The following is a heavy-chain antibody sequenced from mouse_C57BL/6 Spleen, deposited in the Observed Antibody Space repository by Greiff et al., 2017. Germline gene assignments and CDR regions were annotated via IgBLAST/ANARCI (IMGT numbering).Heavy chain of an antibody. CDR3: ASDDEGYYFDY. Sequence: VQLKQSGAELAKPGASVKLSCKASGYTFTSYKMHWVKPRPGKGLEWIGYINPSSGYTKYNQKFKDQATLTAAKSSSTASMQLSSLTYEYSAVYYCASDDEGYYFDYWGKGTTLTVSS. CDR1: GYTFTSYK. V-gene: IGHV1-7*01. D-gene: IGHD2-12*01. CDR2: INPSSGYT. J-gene: IGHJ2*01.